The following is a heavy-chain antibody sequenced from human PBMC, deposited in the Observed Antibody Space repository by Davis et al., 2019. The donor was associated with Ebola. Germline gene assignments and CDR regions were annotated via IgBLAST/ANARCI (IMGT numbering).Heavy chain of an antibody. CDR3: ARGRKRYNWNSNYDY. D-gene: IGHD1-7*01. V-gene: IGHV4-59*12. CDR1: GGSISSYY. J-gene: IGHJ4*02. CDR2: IYYSGST. Sequence: GSLRLSCTVSGGSISSYYWNWIRQPPGKGLEWIGYIYYSGSTNYNPSLKSRVTISVDTSKNQLSLKLSSVTAADTAVYYCARGRKRYNWNSNYDYWGQGTLVTVSS.